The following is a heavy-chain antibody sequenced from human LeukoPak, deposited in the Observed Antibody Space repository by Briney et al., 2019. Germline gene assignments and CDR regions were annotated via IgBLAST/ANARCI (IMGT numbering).Heavy chain of an antibody. CDR1: GGSVTSENW. CDR2: ILYSGST. J-gene: IGHJ3*02. CDR3: ARLYGSGWRSDAFDI. Sequence: SETLSLTCTVSGGSVTSENWWNWVRQPPGKGLEWVGEILYSGSTYYNPSLKSRVTISVDTSKNQFSLKLSSVTAADTAVYYCARLYGSGWRSDAFDIWGQGTMVTVSS. D-gene: IGHD6-19*01. V-gene: IGHV4-4*02.